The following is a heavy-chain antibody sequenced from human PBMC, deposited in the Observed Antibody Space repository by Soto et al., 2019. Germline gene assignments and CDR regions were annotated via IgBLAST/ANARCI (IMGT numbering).Heavy chain of an antibody. CDR3: ARVLRTYYDFWSGSTPYYYYGMGV. CDR1: GGSISSYY. J-gene: IGHJ6*02. CDR2: IYYSGST. D-gene: IGHD3-3*01. V-gene: IGHV4-59*01. Sequence: PSETLSLTCTVSGGSISSYYWSWIRQPPGKGLEWIGYIYYSGSTNYNPSLKSRVTISVDTSKNQFSLKLSSVTAADTAVYYCARVLRTYYDFWSGSTPYYYYGMGVWGQGTTVTV.